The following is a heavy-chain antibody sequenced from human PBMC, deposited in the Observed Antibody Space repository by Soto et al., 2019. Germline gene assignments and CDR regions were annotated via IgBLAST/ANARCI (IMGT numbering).Heavy chain of an antibody. CDR3: AHGSGWLFES. J-gene: IGHJ4*02. CDR1: GLSLTSPAVG. V-gene: IGHV2-5*02. Sequence: QITLKESGPTLVKPTQTLTLTCTFSGLSLTSPAVGVGGIRQPPGKAPEWLALVYWDGDEEYSPSLRNTLTLTKDTSKNQVVITMNNMDPVDTATYYCAHGSGWLFESWGQGTLVTVSS. CDR2: VYWDGDE. D-gene: IGHD6-19*01.